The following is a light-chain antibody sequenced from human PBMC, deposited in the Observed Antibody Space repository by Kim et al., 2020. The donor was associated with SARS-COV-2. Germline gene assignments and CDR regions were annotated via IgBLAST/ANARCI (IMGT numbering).Light chain of an antibody. Sequence: EIVMTQSPGTLSVSPGERATLSCRASQRVSDSLAWYQQKPGQPPRLLIHSVSTRDAGVPARFTGGGSGTEFTLTISNLQPEDFAVYYCQQFTKWPPSITFGQGTRLEIK. CDR3: QQFTKWPPSIT. CDR1: QRVSDS. V-gene: IGKV3-15*01. CDR2: SVS. J-gene: IGKJ5*01.